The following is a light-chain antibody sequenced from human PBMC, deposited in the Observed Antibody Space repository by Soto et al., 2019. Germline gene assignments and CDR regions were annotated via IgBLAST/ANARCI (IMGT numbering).Light chain of an antibody. CDR2: DAS. Sequence: DIQMTQSPSTLSASVGDRVTITCRASQSISSWLAWYQQKPGKAPKLLIYDASSLASGVPSRFSGSGSGTEFTLTISSLQPDDFATYYCQQYNSYPGYTFGQGTKLEIK. CDR3: QQYNSYPGYT. V-gene: IGKV1-5*01. CDR1: QSISSW. J-gene: IGKJ2*01.